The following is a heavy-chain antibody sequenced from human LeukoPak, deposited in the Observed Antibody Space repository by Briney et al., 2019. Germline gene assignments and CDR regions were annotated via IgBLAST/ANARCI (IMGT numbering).Heavy chain of an antibody. Sequence: PRGCLRLSCAAAGFTFSSYEMNWVRQAPGKGLEWVSYISSSGSTIYYADSVKGRFTISRDNAKNSMYLQMTSLRAEHTAVYSCVGGEYWGQGTLVTVSS. CDR3: VGGEY. CDR2: ISSSGSTI. J-gene: IGHJ4*02. CDR1: GFTFSSYE. V-gene: IGHV3-48*03.